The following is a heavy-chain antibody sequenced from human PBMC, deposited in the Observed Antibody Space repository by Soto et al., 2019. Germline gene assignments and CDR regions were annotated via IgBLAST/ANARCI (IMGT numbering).Heavy chain of an antibody. V-gene: IGHV1-69*02. D-gene: IGHD2-8*01. CDR3: ARGFPAQAECTKGVCPRRDAFDI. J-gene: IGHJ3*02. CDR1: GGTFSSYT. CDR2: IIPILGIA. Sequence: QVQLVQSGAEVKKPGSSVKVSCKASGGTFSSYTISWVRQAPGQGLEWMGRIIPILGIANYAQKFQGRATITADKSTSTAYMELSSLRSEDTAVYYCARGFPAQAECTKGVCPRRDAFDIWGQGTMVTVSS.